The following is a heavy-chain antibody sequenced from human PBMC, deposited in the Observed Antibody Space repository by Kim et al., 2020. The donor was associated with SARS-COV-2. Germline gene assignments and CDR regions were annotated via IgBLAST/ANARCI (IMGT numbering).Heavy chain of an antibody. CDR1: GGSFSGYY. CDR2: INHSGST. CDR3: ARLAPGGFLEWLSKVFYY. J-gene: IGHJ6*03. V-gene: IGHV4-34*01. D-gene: IGHD3-3*01. Sequence: SETLSLTCAVYGGSFSGYYWSWIRQPPGKGLEWIGEINHSGSTNYNPSLKSRVTISVDTSKNQFSLKLSSVTAADTAVYYCARLAPGGFLEWLSKVFYY.